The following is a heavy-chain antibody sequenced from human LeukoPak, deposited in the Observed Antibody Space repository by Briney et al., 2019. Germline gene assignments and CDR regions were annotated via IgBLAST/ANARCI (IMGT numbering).Heavy chain of an antibody. V-gene: IGHV3-21*01. CDR3: AREPAYCGGDCYSPYYFDY. CDR1: GFSFSSYS. J-gene: IGHJ4*02. CDR2: ISSSSSYI. D-gene: IGHD2-21*02. Sequence: PGGSLRLSCAASGFSFSSYSMNWVRQAPGKGLEWVSSISSSSSYIYYADSVKGRFAISRDNAKNSLYLQMNSLRAEDTAVYYCAREPAYCGGDCYSPYYFDYWGQGTLVTVSS.